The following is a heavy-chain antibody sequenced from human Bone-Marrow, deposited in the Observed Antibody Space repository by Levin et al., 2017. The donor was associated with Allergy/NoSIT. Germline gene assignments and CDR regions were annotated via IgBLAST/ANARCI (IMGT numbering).Heavy chain of an antibody. Sequence: PSETLSLTCAVYGGSFSGYYWSWIRQPPDKGLEWIAEINHSGSTNYSPSLKNRVTISVDTSKNLFSLKLRSVTAADTAVYYWARGDAVVVPAALFRREARTYYGMDVWGQGTTVTVSS. J-gene: IGHJ6*02. CDR2: INHSGST. CDR3: ARGDAVVVPAALFRREARTYYGMDV. D-gene: IGHD2-2*01. CDR1: GGSFSGYY. V-gene: IGHV4-34*01.